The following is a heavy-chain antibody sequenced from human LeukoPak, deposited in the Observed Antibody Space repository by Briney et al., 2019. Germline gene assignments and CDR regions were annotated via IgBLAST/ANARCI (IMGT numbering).Heavy chain of an antibody. CDR3: ARERMYQLNY. Sequence: GGSLRLSCAASGFTFSSYAMHWVRQAPGKGLEWVAVISYDGSNKYYADSVKGRFTISRDNSKNTLYLQMNSLRAEDTAVYYCARERMYQLNYWGQGTLVTVSS. V-gene: IGHV3-30-3*01. CDR1: GFTFSSYA. CDR2: ISYDGSNK. D-gene: IGHD2-2*01. J-gene: IGHJ4*02.